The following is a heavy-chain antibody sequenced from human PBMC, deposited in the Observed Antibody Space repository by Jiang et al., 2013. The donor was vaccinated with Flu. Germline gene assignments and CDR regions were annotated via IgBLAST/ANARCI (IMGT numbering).Heavy chain of an antibody. V-gene: IGHV3-23*01. CDR1: GFNFNTYA. CDR3: AKDVGWFGDGMDV. J-gene: IGHJ6*02. D-gene: IGHD3-10*01. CDR2: ISGSGGST. Sequence: QLLESGGDLVQPGGSLGLSCAASGFNFNTYAMSWVRQAPGKGLEWVSAISGSGGSTYYADSVKGRFTISRDNSKNTLYLQMNSLRAEDTAVYYCAKDVGWFGDGMDVWGQGTTVTVSS.